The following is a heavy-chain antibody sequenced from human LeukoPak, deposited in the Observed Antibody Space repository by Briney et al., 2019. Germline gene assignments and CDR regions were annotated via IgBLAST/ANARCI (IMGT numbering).Heavy chain of an antibody. D-gene: IGHD4-23*01. CDR1: GFTFSTYG. J-gene: IGHJ4*02. CDR3: ARVGDYGGNSGRY. Sequence: GGSLRLSCAASGFTFSTYGMHWVRQAPGKGLEWVALISYDGSNKQYTDSVKGRFTISRDSAKNSLYLQMNSLRAEDTAVYYCARVGDYGGNSGRYWGQGTLVTVSS. V-gene: IGHV3-30*03. CDR2: ISYDGSNK.